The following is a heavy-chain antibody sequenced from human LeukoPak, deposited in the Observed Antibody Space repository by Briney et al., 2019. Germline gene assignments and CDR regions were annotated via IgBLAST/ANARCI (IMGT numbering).Heavy chain of an antibody. CDR2: ISSSSSYI. Sequence: GGSLRLSCAASGFTFSSYSMNWVRQAPGKGLVWVPSISSSSSYIYYADSVKGRFTISRDNAKNSLYLQMNSLRAEDTAVYYCARVIPPDAFDIWGQGTMVTVSS. J-gene: IGHJ3*02. CDR3: ARVIPPDAFDI. CDR1: GFTFSSYS. V-gene: IGHV3-21*01. D-gene: IGHD3-16*01.